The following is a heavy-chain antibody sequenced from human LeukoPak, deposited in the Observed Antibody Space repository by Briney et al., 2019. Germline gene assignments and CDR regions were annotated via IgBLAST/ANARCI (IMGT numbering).Heavy chain of an antibody. J-gene: IGHJ4*02. CDR1: RFTFSSYS. CDR2: ISSSSSYI. V-gene: IGHV3-21*01. Sequence: GGSLRLSCAASRFTFSSYSMNWVRQAPGKGLEWVSSISSSSSYIYYADSVKGRFTISRDNAKNSLYLQMNSLRAEDTAVYYCARGGYSSGWYSDYWGQGTLVTVSS. CDR3: ARGGYSSGWYSDY. D-gene: IGHD6-19*01.